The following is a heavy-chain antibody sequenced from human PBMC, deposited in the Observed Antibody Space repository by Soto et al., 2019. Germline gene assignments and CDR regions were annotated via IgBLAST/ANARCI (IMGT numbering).Heavy chain of an antibody. V-gene: IGHV4-39*01. CDR2: IYYSGST. Sequence: SETLSLTCTVSGGSISSSSYYWGWIRQPPGKGLEWIGSIYYSGSTYYNPSLKSRVTISVDTSKNQFSLKLSSVTAADTAVYYCARLGPGGYFDYWGQGTLVTVSS. J-gene: IGHJ4*02. CDR3: ARLGPGGYFDY. D-gene: IGHD3-10*01. CDR1: GGSISSSSYY.